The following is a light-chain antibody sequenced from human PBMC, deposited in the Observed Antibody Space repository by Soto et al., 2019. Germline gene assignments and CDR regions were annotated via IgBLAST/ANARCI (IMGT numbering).Light chain of an antibody. Sequence: AIRLTQSPCPFSASTGDRVSSTCWATQDIGTYLAWYQQIPGKAPKLLIYDTSTLQAGVPSRFSGSGSGTDFTLTISYLQSEDFGTYYCQQFYNYPRTFGQGTKVDI. CDR1: QDIGTY. CDR3: QQFYNYPRT. V-gene: IGKV1-8*01. CDR2: DTS. J-gene: IGKJ1*01.